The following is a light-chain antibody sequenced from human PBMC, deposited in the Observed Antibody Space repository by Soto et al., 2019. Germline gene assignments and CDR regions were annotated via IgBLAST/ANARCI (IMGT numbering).Light chain of an antibody. CDR1: QSISDSN. Sequence: EIVLTQSPDTLSLSPGERATLSCRASQSISDSNLAWYQQRPGQPPRLLIYATFIRANGVPDRFIGSGSGTEFTLTIGRLEPEDFAVFFCQHYGTSLFTLGPGTRVDIK. V-gene: IGKV3-20*01. CDR3: QHYGTSLFT. J-gene: IGKJ3*01. CDR2: ATF.